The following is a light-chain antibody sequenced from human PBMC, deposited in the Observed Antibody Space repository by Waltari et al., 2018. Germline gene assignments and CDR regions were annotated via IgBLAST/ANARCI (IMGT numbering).Light chain of an antibody. CDR1: NSDVGSYNL. CDR3: FSYAGSGNWV. J-gene: IGLJ3*02. CDR2: EVT. Sequence: QSALTQAASVSGSPGQSVTMSCTGTNSDVGSYNLVSWYQQNPGEAPKLMLFEVTKRPAGVANRFSGSKSGNTASLTISGLQAEDEAHYYCFSYAGSGNWVFGGGTKLTVL. V-gene: IGLV2-23*02.